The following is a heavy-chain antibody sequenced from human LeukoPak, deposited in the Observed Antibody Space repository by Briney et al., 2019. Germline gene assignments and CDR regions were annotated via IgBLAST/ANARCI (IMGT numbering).Heavy chain of an antibody. V-gene: IGHV3-23*01. CDR2: ISGSGGST. J-gene: IGHJ5*02. Sequence: GGSLRLSCAASGFTFSSYAMSWVRQAPGKGLEWVSAISGSGGSTYYADSVKGRFTISRDNSKDTLYLQMNSLRAEDTAVYYCAKDADTGYSGSYYVEWFDPWGQGTLVTVSS. CDR1: GFTFSSYA. D-gene: IGHD1-26*01. CDR3: AKDADTGYSGSYYVEWFDP.